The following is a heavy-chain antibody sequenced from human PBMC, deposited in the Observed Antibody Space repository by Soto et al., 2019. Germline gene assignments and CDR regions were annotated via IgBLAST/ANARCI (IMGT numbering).Heavy chain of an antibody. Sequence: QVQLQQWGAGLLKPSETLSLNCAVTGGSLSGYYWSWIRQPPGKGLEWIGEVKDGGQTNYSPSLMGRVPISTDTSNNPFSLTLNSVTAADTGVYYCERGQEGVVATHWDQGSLVTVSS. CDR3: ERGQEGVVATH. CDR1: GGSLSGYY. J-gene: IGHJ4*02. CDR2: VKDGGQT. V-gene: IGHV4-34*01. D-gene: IGHD5-12*01.